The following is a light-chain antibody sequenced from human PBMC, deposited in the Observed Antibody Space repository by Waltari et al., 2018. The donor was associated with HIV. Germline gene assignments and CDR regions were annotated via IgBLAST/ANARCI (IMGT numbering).Light chain of an antibody. Sequence: EIVLTQSPGTQSLSPGERATPSCRASQSVTTYLAWYQQKPGQAPRLLIYGASSRATGIPDRFSGSGSGTDFTLTISRLEPEDFAMFYCQQYAGSPLTFGGGTKVEIK. CDR2: GAS. J-gene: IGKJ4*01. CDR3: QQYAGSPLT. CDR1: QSVTTY. V-gene: IGKV3-20*01.